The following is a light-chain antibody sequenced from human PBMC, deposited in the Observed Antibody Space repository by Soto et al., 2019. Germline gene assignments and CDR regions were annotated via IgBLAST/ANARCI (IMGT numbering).Light chain of an antibody. J-gene: IGKJ5*01. CDR3: QQSYTAPIT. Sequence: DIQMTQSPSSLSASVGDRVTITCRASQDIAHYLNWYQHKPGSAPRLLVLAASSLQSAVPSRFSASGSGTDFNLIISSLQPEDFAVYYCQQSYTAPITFGQGTRLEIK. CDR2: AAS. V-gene: IGKV1-39*01. CDR1: QDIAHY.